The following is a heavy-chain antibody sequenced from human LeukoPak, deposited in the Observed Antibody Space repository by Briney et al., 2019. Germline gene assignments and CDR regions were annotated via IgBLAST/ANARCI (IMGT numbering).Heavy chain of an antibody. CDR2: INNSGST. V-gene: IGHV4-34*01. D-gene: IGHD3-16*01. Sequence: SETLSLTCAVYGGSFSGYYWSWIRQPPGKGLEWIGEINNSGSTNYNPSLKSRVTISVDTSKNQFSLKLSPVTAADTAVYYCARLPGWGTHYYYGMDVWGQGTTVTVSS. J-gene: IGHJ6*02. CDR3: ARLPGWGTHYYYGMDV. CDR1: GGSFSGYY.